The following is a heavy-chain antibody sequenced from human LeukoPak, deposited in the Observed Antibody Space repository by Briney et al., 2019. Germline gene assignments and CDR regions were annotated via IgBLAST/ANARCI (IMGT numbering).Heavy chain of an antibody. CDR2: INHRRST. CDR1: GFTFSSYA. V-gene: IGHV4-34*01. Sequence: GSLRLSCAASGFTFSSYAMSWVRQPPGKGLEWIGEINHRRSTSYNPSLKSRVTILADTSKNQFSLKLSSVTAADTAVYYCARGRPVGSSWYFKSKPWFDPWGQGTLVTASS. D-gene: IGHD6-13*01. J-gene: IGHJ5*02. CDR3: ARGRPVGSSWYFKSKPWFDP.